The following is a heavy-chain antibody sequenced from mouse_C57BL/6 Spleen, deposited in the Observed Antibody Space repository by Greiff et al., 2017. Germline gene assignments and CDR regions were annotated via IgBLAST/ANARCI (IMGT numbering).Heavy chain of an antibody. CDR3: AREAGTGYAMDY. J-gene: IGHJ4*01. D-gene: IGHD4-1*01. CDR2: SRNKANDYTT. Sequence: EVKLVESGGGLVQSGRSLRLSCATSGFTFSDFYMEWVRQAPGKGLEWIAASRNKANDYTTEYSASVKGRFIVSRDTSQSILYLQMNALRAEDTAIYYCAREAGTGYAMDYWGQGTSVTVSS. V-gene: IGHV7-1*01. CDR1: GFTFSDFY.